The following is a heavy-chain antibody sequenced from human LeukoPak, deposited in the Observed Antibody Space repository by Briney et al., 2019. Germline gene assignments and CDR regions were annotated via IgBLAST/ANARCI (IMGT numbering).Heavy chain of an antibody. CDR2: ISAYNGNT. Sequence: RCASVKVSCKAPGYTFTSYGISWVRQAPGQGLEWMGWISAYNGNTNYAQKLQGRVTMTTDTSTSTAYMELRSLRADDTAVYYCARHMTSIAARPEDGYYYYMDVWGKGTTVTVSS. CDR1: GYTFTSYG. V-gene: IGHV1-18*01. J-gene: IGHJ6*03. D-gene: IGHD6-6*01. CDR3: ARHMTSIAARPEDGYYYYMDV.